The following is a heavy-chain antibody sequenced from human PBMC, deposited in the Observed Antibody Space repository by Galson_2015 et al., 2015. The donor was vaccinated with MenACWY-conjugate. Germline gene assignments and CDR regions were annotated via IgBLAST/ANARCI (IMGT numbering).Heavy chain of an antibody. V-gene: IGHV3-23*01. D-gene: IGHD6-19*01. CDR2: ISGSGGST. CDR3: AKGISSGWHLFDY. J-gene: IGHJ4*02. Sequence: SLRLSCAASGFTFSSYAMSWVRQAPGKGLEWVSAISGSGGSTYYADSVKGRFTISRDNSKNTLYLQMNSLRAEDTAVYYCAKGISSGWHLFDYWGQGTLVTVSS. CDR1: GFTFSSYA.